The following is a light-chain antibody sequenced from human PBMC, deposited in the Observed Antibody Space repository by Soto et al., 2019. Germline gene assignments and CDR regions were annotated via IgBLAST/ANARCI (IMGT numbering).Light chain of an antibody. CDR2: DVS. CDR1: SSDIGDYNY. CDR3: SSYTSSSTGV. V-gene: IGLV2-14*01. J-gene: IGLJ3*02. Sequence: QSALTQPASVSGSPGQSITISCTGTSSDIGDYNYVSWYQQHPGKAPKLMIYDVSNRPSGVSNRFSGSKSGNTASLTISGLQAEDEADYYCSSYTSSSTGVFGGGTQLTVL.